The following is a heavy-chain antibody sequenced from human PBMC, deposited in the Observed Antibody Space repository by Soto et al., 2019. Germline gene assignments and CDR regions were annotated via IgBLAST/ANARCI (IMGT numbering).Heavy chain of an antibody. CDR2: IGPSDSYT. J-gene: IGHJ6*02. V-gene: IGHV5-10-1*01. CDR3: ARQRGRESSSYYYYGMDV. D-gene: IGHD6-13*01. CDR1: GYSFPRYW. Sequence: GSLKISCKGSGYSFPRYWISWVRQMPGKGLEWMGRIGPSDSYTNYRQSLQGHVTISADKSISTAYLQWSSLKASDTAMYYCARQRGRESSSYYYYGMDVWGQGT.